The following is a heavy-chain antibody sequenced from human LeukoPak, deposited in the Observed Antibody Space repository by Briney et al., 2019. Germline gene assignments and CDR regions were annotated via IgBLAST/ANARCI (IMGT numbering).Heavy chain of an antibody. CDR3: ARGYCGGDCYFYYFDY. Sequence: SGTLSLTCAVSGGSISSSNWWSWVRQPPGKGLEWIGEIYHSGSTNYNPSLKSRVTISVDTSKNQFSLKLSSVTAADTAVYYCARGYCGGDCYFYYFDYWGQGTLVTVSS. J-gene: IGHJ4*02. CDR2: IYHSGST. D-gene: IGHD2-21*02. CDR1: GGSISSSNW. V-gene: IGHV4-4*02.